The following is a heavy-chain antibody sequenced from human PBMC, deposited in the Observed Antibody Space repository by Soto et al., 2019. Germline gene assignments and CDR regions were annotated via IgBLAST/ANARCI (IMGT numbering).Heavy chain of an antibody. D-gene: IGHD3-16*02. CDR3: ARTDYVWGSYRTP. V-gene: IGHV3-23*01. CDR2: ISGSGGST. Sequence: EVQLLESGGGLVQPGGSLRLSCAASGFTFSSYAMSWARQAPGKGLEWVSAISGSGGSTYYADSVKGRFTISRDNSKNTLYLQMNSLRAEDTAVYYCARTDYVWGSYRTPWGQGTLVTVSS. CDR1: GFTFSSYA. J-gene: IGHJ5*02.